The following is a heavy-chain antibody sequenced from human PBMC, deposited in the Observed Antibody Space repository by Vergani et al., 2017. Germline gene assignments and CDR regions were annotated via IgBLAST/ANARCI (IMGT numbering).Heavy chain of an antibody. J-gene: IGHJ4*02. CDR3: ARRPFVTGTQADY. D-gene: IGHD3-16*01. CDR1: GYSIGSGYY. Sequence: QVQLQESGPGLVKPSETLSLTCAVSGYSIGSGYYWDWIRQPPGKGLEWIGSIYHGGRTYYNPSLKSRVTISVDMSKNQFFLKLSSVTAADTAVYYCARRPFVTGTQADYWGQGTLVTVSS. V-gene: IGHV4-38-2*01. CDR2: IYHGGRT.